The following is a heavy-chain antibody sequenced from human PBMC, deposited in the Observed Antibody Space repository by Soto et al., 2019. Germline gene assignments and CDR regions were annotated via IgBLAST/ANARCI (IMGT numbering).Heavy chain of an antibody. CDR1: GGSVSSGSYQ. J-gene: IGHJ6*02. CDR3: ARDGHGMDV. CDR2: IHVSGST. V-gene: IGHV4-61*01. Sequence: SETLSLTCTVSGGSVSSGSYQWTWIRQPPGKGLEWIGYIHVSGSTNDNPSLKGRVTMSIDTSKNQFSLKLSSVTAADTAVYYCARDGHGMDVWGQGTKGTVS.